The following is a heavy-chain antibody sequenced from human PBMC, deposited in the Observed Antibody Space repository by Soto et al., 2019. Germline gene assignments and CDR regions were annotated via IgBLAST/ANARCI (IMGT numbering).Heavy chain of an antibody. D-gene: IGHD6-13*01. CDR3: ARGLSSWYRNWFDP. Sequence: KASETLSLTCTVSGGSISSYYWSWIRQPPGKGLEWIGYIYYSGSTNYNPSLKSRVTISVDTSKNQFSLKLSSVTAADTAVYYCARGLSSWYRNWFDPWGQGTLVTVSS. CDR2: IYYSGST. J-gene: IGHJ5*02. CDR1: GGSISSYY. V-gene: IGHV4-59*01.